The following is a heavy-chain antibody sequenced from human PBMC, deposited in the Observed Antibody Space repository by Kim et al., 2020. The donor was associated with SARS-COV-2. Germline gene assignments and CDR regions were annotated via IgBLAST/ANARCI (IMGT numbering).Heavy chain of an antibody. CDR2: GSR. CDR3: AKDHQWSFDY. D-gene: IGHD2-8*01. J-gene: IGHJ4*02. Sequence: GSRIYADTVKGRITMSRDNSKNTLYQQMNSLRAEDTAVDYCAKDHQWSFDYWGQGTLVSVSS. V-gene: IGHV3-23*01.